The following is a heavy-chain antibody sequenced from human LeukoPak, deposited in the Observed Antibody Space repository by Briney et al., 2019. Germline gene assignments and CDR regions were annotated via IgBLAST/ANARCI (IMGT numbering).Heavy chain of an antibody. V-gene: IGHV3-23*01. J-gene: IGHJ4*02. Sequence: PGGSLRLSCAASGFTFDDYAMSWVRQAPGKGLEWVSAISGSGGSTYYADSVKGRFTISRDNSKNTLYLQMNSLRAEDTAVYYCAKGPHDDYGDYVDYWGQGTLVTVSS. CDR1: GFTFDDYA. CDR2: ISGSGGST. CDR3: AKGPHDDYGDYVDY. D-gene: IGHD4-17*01.